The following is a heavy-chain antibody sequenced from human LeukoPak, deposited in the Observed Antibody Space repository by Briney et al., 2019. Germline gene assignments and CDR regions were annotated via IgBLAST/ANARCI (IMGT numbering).Heavy chain of an antibody. V-gene: IGHV3-11*06. Sequence: GGSLRLSCAASGFTFSEYYMNWLRQAPGKGLEWVSYISSSSSYTNYADPVKGRFPISRDNAKNSLYLQMNSRRAEDTAVYYCAYSSGYYPYYFDYWGQGTLVTVSS. D-gene: IGHD3-22*01. J-gene: IGHJ4*02. CDR1: GFTFSEYY. CDR2: ISSSSSYT. CDR3: AYSSGYYPYYFDY.